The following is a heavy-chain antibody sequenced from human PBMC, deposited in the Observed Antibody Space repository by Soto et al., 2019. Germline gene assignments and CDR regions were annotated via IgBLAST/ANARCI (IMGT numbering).Heavy chain of an antibody. CDR1: GGSVSSGDYF. Sequence: SETLSLTCTVSGGSVSSGDYFWSWIRQPPGKGLEWIGYIYDSGSSYYNPSLRSRVTMSVDTSKNQFSLKLRSVTAADTAMYYCAREKGYISGPKNFDSWGQGTLVTVSS. J-gene: IGHJ4*02. D-gene: IGHD5-12*01. V-gene: IGHV4-30-4*01. CDR2: IYDSGSS. CDR3: AREKGYISGPKNFDS.